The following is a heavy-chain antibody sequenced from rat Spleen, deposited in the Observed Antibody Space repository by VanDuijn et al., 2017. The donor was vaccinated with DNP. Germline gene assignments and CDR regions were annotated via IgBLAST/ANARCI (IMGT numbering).Heavy chain of an antibody. J-gene: IGHJ2*01. CDR2: ISYDGSST. Sequence: EVQLVESGGGLVQPGRSMKLSCAASGFTFSDYNMAWVRQAPKKGLEWVATISYDGSSTYYRDSVKGRFTISRDNAKSTLYLQMDSLRSEETATYYCARDNYAGYYWGHGVMVTVSS. D-gene: IGHD1-11*01. V-gene: IGHV5-7*01. CDR1: GFTFSDYN. CDR3: ARDNYAGYY.